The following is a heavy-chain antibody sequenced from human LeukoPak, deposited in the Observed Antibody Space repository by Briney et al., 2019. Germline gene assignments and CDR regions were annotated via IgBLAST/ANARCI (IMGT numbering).Heavy chain of an antibody. V-gene: IGHV3-33*01. Sequence: PGRSLRLSCAASGXSFSSYGMHWVRQVPGKGLEWVAVIWYDGSNKNYADSVKGRFTISRDNSKNTLYLQMNSLRVEDTAVYYCASHGGLWGQGTLVTVSS. CDR3: ASHGGL. CDR2: IWYDGSNK. D-gene: IGHD5-12*01. J-gene: IGHJ4*02. CDR1: GXSFSSYG.